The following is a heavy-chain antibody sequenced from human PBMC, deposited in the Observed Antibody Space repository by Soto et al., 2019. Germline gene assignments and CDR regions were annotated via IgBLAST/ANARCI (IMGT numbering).Heavy chain of an antibody. CDR1: GGTFSSYA. Sequence: GASVKVSCKASGGTFSSYAISWVRQAPGQGLEWMGGIIPIFGTANYAQKFQGRVTITADESTSTAYMELSSLRAEDTAVYYCAKLPLVLALGFDYWGQGTLVTVSS. J-gene: IGHJ4*02. V-gene: IGHV1-69*13. CDR2: IIPIFGTA. CDR3: AKLPLVLALGFDY.